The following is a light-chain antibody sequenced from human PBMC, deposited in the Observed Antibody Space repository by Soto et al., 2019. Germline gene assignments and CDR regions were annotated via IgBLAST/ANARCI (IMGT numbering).Light chain of an antibody. V-gene: IGLV2-8*01. J-gene: IGLJ1*01. CDR2: EVS. CDR1: RSDVGGYNY. CDR3: SIIYARSTVFV. Sequence: QSVLTPPPSASGSLGQSVTISCTGTRSDVGGYNYVSWYQHHPGTAPKLLIYEVSKRPSGVPDRVSGSKSGNAASLTVSGLQAEDEADYHCSIIYARSTVFVFGSGTKVTVL.